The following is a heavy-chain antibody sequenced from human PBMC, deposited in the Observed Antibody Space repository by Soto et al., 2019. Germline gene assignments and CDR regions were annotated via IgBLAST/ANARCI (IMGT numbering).Heavy chain of an antibody. CDR1: GYTFTVYY. V-gene: IGHV1-2*04. CDR3: ARDLGLCFVEQFGNPGPWFAP. J-gene: IGHJ5*02. Sequence: ASVKVSCKASGYTFTVYYMHWVRQAPGEGLEWMGWINPNSGGTNYAQKFQGWVTMTRDTSISTAYMELSRLRSDDTAVYYCARDLGLCFVEQFGNPGPWFAPWGQGTLVTVSS. CDR2: INPNSGGT. D-gene: IGHD3-10*01.